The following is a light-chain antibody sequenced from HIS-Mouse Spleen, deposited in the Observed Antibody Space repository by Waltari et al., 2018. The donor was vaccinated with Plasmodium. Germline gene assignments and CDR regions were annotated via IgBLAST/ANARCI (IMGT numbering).Light chain of an antibody. CDR1: QSVSSN. CDR2: GAS. Sequence: EILITQSPSPLSVSPGDRATLSCRASQSVSSNLAWYQQKPGQAPRLLIYGASTRATGIPARFSGSGSGTEFTLTISSMQSEDFAVYYCQQYNNWPFTFGGGTKVEIK. V-gene: IGKV3-15*01. CDR3: QQYNNWPFT. J-gene: IGKJ4*01.